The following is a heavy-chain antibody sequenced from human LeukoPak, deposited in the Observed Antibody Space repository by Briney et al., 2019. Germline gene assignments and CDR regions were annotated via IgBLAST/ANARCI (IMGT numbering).Heavy chain of an antibody. CDR1: GGSISSYY. CDR3: ARHLGDYDFWSGYSSPRYGMDV. J-gene: IGHJ6*02. D-gene: IGHD3-3*01. Sequence: SETLSLTCTVSGGSISSYYWSWIRQPAGKGLEWIGRIYTSGSTNYNPSLKSRVTMSVDTSKNQFSLKLSSVTAADTAVYYCARHLGDYDFWSGYSSPRYGMDVWGQGTTVTVSS. CDR2: IYTSGST. V-gene: IGHV4-4*07.